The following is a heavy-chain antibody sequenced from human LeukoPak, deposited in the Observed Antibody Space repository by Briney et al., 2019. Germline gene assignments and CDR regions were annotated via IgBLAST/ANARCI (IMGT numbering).Heavy chain of an antibody. CDR1: GFTFRSYE. D-gene: IGHD1-26*01. CDR2: ISYDGSNK. CDR3: ARSGSYWDYYFDY. Sequence: PGGSLRLSCEDSGFTFRSYEMNWVRQAPGKGLEWVAVISYDGSNKYYADSVKGRFTISRDNSKNTLYLQMNSLRAEDTAVYYCARSGSYWDYYFDYWGQGTLVTVSS. V-gene: IGHV3-30*04. J-gene: IGHJ4*02.